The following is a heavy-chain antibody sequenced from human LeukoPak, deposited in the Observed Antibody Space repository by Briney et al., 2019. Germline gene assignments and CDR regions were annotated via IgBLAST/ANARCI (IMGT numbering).Heavy chain of an antibody. V-gene: IGHV3-21*04. D-gene: IGHD3-16*02. CDR3: AKDYVWGSYRLFDY. CDR1: GFRLDDHV. Sequence: GGSLRLSCAASGFRLDDHVMHWVRQTPGKGLEWVSSISSSGIHIYYADSLKGRVTISRDNAKNSLDLQMNSLRAEDTAVYYCAKDYVWGSYRLFDYWGQGTLVTVSS. J-gene: IGHJ4*02. CDR2: ISSSGIHI.